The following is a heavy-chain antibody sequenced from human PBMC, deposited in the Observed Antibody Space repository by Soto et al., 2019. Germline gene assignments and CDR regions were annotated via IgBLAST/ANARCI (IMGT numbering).Heavy chain of an antibody. V-gene: IGHV1-18*01. CDR1: GYTFTTYG. D-gene: IGHD3-22*01. CDR2: ISAYNGNT. Sequence: ASVKVSCKASGYTFTTYGISWVRQAPGQGLEWMGWISAYNGNTNYAQKLQGRVTMTTDTSTSTAYMELRSLRSDDTAVYYCARVDYDSSGYPFDYWGQGTLVTVSS. CDR3: ARVDYDSSGYPFDY. J-gene: IGHJ4*02.